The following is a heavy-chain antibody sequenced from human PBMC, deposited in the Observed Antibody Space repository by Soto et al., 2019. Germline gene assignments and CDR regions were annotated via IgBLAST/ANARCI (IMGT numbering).Heavy chain of an antibody. CDR2: IIPILGIA. CDR1: GGTFSSYT. J-gene: IGHJ4*02. V-gene: IGHV1-69*08. CDR3: ARDPKLYDGSGG. D-gene: IGHD3-22*01. Sequence: QVQLVQSGAEVKKPGSSVKVSCKASGGTFSSYTISWVRQAPGQGLEWMGRIIPILGIANYAQKFQGRVTITADKSTSTAYMELSSLRSEDTAVYYCARDPKLYDGSGGWGQGTLVTVSS.